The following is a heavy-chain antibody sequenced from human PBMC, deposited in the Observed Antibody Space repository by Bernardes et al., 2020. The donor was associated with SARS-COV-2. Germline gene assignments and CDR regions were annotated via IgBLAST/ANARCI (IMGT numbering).Heavy chain of an antibody. CDR1: GGSISGYY. CDR2: IHYRGNT. V-gene: IGHV4-59*01. Sequence: SETLSLTCTVSGGSISGYYWTWIRQSPGKGLEWLGYIHYRGNTKYNPSLKSRVSISLDRSWKEFSLKLSDVTAADAAVYFCARWEDYDDYDAFALDIWGPGTMVTVSS. J-gene: IGHJ3*02. D-gene: IGHD4-17*01. CDR3: ARWEDYDDYDAFALDI.